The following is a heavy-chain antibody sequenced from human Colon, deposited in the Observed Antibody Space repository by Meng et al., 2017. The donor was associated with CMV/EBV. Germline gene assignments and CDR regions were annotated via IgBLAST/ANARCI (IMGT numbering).Heavy chain of an antibody. D-gene: IGHD3/OR15-3a*01. Sequence: GESLKISCAASGFNFNSFGMHWVRQAPGKGLEWVAFIRFDAKEQYYSDSVKGRFTISRDNAKNMVYLQMNSVTADDTALYYCARDDFTTSSYDFWGQGTLVTVSS. J-gene: IGHJ4*02. CDR3: ARDDFTTSSYDF. CDR1: GFNFNSFG. V-gene: IGHV3-30*02. CDR2: IRFDAKEQ.